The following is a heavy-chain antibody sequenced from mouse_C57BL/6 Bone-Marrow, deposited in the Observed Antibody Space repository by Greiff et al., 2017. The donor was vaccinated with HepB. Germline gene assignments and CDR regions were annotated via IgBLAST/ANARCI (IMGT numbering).Heavy chain of an antibody. J-gene: IGHJ3*01. D-gene: IGHD1-1*01. Sequence: QVQLQQSGPELVKPGASVKISCKASGYTFTDYYINWVKQRPGQGLEWIGWIFPGSGSTYYNEKFKGKATLTVDKSSSTAYMQLSSLTSEDSAVYYCAWYYGSSSAWFAYWGQGTLVTVSA. CDR3: AWYYGSSSAWFAY. CDR1: GYTFTDYY. CDR2: IFPGSGST. V-gene: IGHV1-75*01.